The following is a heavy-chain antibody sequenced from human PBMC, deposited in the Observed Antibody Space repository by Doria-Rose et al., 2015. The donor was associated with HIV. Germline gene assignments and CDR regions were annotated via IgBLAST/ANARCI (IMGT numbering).Heavy chain of an antibody. CDR2: IFSDDER. J-gene: IGHJ4*02. CDR3: ARIKSSRWYHKYYFDF. Sequence: QITLKESGPVLVKPTETLTPTCTVSGVSLSSPGMGVSWIRQPPGKDLEWLANIFSDDERSYKTSLKSRLTISRGTSKSQVVLTMTDMDPVDTAAYYCARIKSSRWYHKYYFDFWGQGTLVIVSA. V-gene: IGHV2-26*01. CDR1: GVSLSSPGMG. D-gene: IGHD6-13*01.